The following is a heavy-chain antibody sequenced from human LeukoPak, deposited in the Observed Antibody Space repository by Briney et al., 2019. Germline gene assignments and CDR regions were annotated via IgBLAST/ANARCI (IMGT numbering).Heavy chain of an antibody. CDR3: AKDAREYSSSDDYHYYYMDV. CDR2: ISSSSSYI. CDR1: GFTFSSYS. D-gene: IGHD6-6*01. Sequence: GGSLRLSCAASGFTFSSYSMNWVRQAPGKGLECVSSISSSSSYIYYADSVKGRFTISRDNAKNSLYLQMNSLRPEDTALYYCAKDAREYSSSDDYHYYYMDVWGKGTTVTVSS. V-gene: IGHV3-21*04. J-gene: IGHJ6*03.